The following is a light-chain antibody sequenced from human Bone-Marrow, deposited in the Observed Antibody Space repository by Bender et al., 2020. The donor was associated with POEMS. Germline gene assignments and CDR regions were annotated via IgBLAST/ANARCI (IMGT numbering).Light chain of an antibody. J-gene: IGLJ3*02. CDR3: AVWDDSLNGWV. Sequence: QSVLTQPPSASGTPGQRVTISCSGGSSNIGAHAVNWYQHLPGTAPKLLIYSSHRRPSEVPDRFSGSGSGPSASLAISGLQSEDEADYYGAVWDDSLNGWVFGGGTKLTVL. CDR2: SSH. CDR1: SSNIGAHA. V-gene: IGLV1-44*01.